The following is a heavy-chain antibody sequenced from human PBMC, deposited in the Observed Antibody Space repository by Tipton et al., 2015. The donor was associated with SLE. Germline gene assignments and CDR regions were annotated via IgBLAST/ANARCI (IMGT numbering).Heavy chain of an antibody. V-gene: IGHV1-69*05. CDR3: AREVYSGSYYYYYGMDV. J-gene: IGHJ6*02. CDR1: GGSFNNYG. CDR2: IIPMFGTG. D-gene: IGHD3-10*01. Sequence: QSGPEVKKPGSSVKVSCKASGGSFNNYGISWVRQAPGQGLEWVGGIIPMFGTGNYAQKFQGRVTITTDESTSTAYMELRSLRSDDTAVYYCAREVYSGSYYYYYGMDVWGQGTTVTISS.